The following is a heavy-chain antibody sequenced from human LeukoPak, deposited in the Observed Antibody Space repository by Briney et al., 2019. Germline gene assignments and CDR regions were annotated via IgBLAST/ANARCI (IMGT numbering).Heavy chain of an antibody. D-gene: IGHD1-26*01. Sequence: GGSLRLSCAASGLTFSNAWMSWVRQAPGKGLEWVGRIKIKTDGGTIEYGAPVKGRFTISRDDSKNTLYLQMNTLETEDTGVYYCTRISGSSSGPFDYWGQGSLVTVSS. CDR1: GLTFSNAW. CDR3: TRISGSSSGPFDY. V-gene: IGHV3-15*01. CDR2: IKIKTDGGTI. J-gene: IGHJ4*02.